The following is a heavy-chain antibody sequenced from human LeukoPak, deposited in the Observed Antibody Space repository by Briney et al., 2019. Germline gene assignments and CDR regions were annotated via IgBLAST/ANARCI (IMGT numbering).Heavy chain of an antibody. V-gene: IGHV4-4*07. Sequence: PSETLSLTCTVSGGSINNYYWSWIRQPAGKGLEWIGRIYTRGSTNYNPSLKSRVTMSVDTSKNQFSLKLSSVTAADTAVYYCARQGRILIAVAGRPPYYYYYMDVWGKGTTVTVSS. J-gene: IGHJ6*03. CDR2: IYTRGST. CDR3: ARQGRILIAVAGRPPYYYYYMDV. D-gene: IGHD6-19*01. CDR1: GGSINNYY.